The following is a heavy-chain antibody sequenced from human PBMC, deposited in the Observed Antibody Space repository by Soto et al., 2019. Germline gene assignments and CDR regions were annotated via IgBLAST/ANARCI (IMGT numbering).Heavy chain of an antibody. Sequence: GGSLRLSCTGSGFTFSSSTMTWARQGPGKGLEWVSSISSSSSYIYFADSLKGRFTISRDNAKNSLYLQINSLRAEDTAVYYCARDIGEMSAVWGQGTQVTVS. CDR3: ARDIGEMSAV. CDR2: ISSSSSYI. J-gene: IGHJ4*02. V-gene: IGHV3-21*06. CDR1: GFTFSSST. D-gene: IGHD3-10*01.